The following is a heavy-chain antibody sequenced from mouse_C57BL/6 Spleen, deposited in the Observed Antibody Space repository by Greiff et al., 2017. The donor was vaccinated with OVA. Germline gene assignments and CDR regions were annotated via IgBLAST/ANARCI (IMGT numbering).Heavy chain of an antibody. Sequence: EVQGVESGGGLVQPGGSLKLSCAASGFTFSDYGMAWVRQAPRKGPEWVAFISNLAYSIYYADTVTGRFTISRENAKNTLYLEMSSLRSEDTAMYYCARHGRLYYAMDYWGQGTSVTVSS. D-gene: IGHD3-2*02. CDR1: GFTFSDYG. CDR3: ARHGRLYYAMDY. V-gene: IGHV5-15*01. J-gene: IGHJ4*01. CDR2: ISNLAYSI.